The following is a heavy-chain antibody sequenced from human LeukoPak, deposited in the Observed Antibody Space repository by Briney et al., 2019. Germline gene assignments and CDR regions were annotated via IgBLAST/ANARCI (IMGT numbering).Heavy chain of an antibody. V-gene: IGHV3-64D*09. D-gene: IGHD6-19*01. CDR3: VKDSAPYSNGWGFDY. Sequence: PGGSLRLSCSASGFTFSSYAMHWVRQAPGKGLEYVSAISSSGGRTYDADSVKGRFTISRDNSNNTLYLQMSSLRAEDTAVYYCVKDSAPYSNGWGFDYWGQGNLVTVSS. J-gene: IGHJ4*02. CDR1: GFTFSSYA. CDR2: ISSSGGRT.